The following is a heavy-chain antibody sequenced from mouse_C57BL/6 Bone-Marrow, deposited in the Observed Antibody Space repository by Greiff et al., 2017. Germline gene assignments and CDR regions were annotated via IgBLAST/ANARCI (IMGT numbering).Heavy chain of an antibody. CDR2: IDPENGDT. V-gene: IGHV14-4*01. Sequence: EVMLVESGAELVRPGASVKLSCTASGFNIKDDYMNWVKQRPEQGLEWIGWIDPENGDTEYASKFQGKATIKADTSSNTAYLQLSSLTSEDTAVYYCTTYYYGSSSADYWGQGTTLTVSS. J-gene: IGHJ2*01. D-gene: IGHD1-1*01. CDR3: TTYYYGSSSADY. CDR1: GFNIKDDY.